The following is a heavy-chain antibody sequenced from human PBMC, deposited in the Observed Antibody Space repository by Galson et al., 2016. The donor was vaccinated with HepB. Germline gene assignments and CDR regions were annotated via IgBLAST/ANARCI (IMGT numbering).Heavy chain of an antibody. D-gene: IGHD2-21*02. J-gene: IGHJ3*02. V-gene: IGHV4-31*03. CDR3: AREVISGDDDAFDM. Sequence: TLSLTCTVSGGSISSGGYYWSWIRQHPGKGLEWNGYIYYSGSTYYNPSLKSRVTMSADASKNQFSLNLNSVTAADTAVYYCAREVISGDDDAFDMWGQGTMVTVSS. CDR2: IYYSGST. CDR1: GGSISSGGYY.